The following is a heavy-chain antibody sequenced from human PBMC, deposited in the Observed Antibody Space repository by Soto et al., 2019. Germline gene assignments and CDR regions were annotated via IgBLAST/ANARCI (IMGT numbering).Heavy chain of an antibody. CDR1: GGSISSYY. Sequence: TSETLSLTCTVSGGSISSYYWSWIRQPPGKGLEWIGYIYYSGGTNYNPSLKSRVTISVDTSKNQFSLRLSSVTAADTAVYYCARELFGRSVWFDPWGQGTLVTVSS. V-gene: IGHV4-59*01. CDR3: ARELFGRSVWFDP. J-gene: IGHJ5*02. D-gene: IGHD3-10*01. CDR2: IYYSGGT.